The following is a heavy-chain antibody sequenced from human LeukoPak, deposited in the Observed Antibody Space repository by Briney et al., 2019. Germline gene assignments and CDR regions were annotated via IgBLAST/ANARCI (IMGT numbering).Heavy chain of an antibody. CDR1: GFTFSSYS. CDR2: ISSSSSYI. Sequence: GGSLRLSCAASGFTFSSYSMNWVRQAPGKGLEWVSSISSSSSYIYYADSVKGRFTISRDNAKNSLYLQMNSLKTEDTAVYYCTTDRYCSSTTCPLTFDLWGQGTLVTVSS. J-gene: IGHJ4*02. CDR3: TTDRYCSSTTCPLTFDL. V-gene: IGHV3-21*03. D-gene: IGHD2-2*01.